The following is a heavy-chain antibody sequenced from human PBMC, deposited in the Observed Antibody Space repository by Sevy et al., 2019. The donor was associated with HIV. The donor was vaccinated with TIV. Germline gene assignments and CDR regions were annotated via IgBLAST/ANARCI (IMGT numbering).Heavy chain of an antibody. CDR3: ARDQLRWLQLPVDD. D-gene: IGHD5-12*01. J-gene: IGHJ4*02. V-gene: IGHV3-21*01. CDR2: ISSSSSYI. CDR1: GFTFSSYS. Sequence: GGSLRLSCAASGFTFSSYSMNWVRQAPGKGLEWVSSISSSSSYIYYADSVKGRFTISRDNAKNSLYLQMNSLRAEDTAVYYCARDQLRWLQLPVDDWGQGTLVTVSS.